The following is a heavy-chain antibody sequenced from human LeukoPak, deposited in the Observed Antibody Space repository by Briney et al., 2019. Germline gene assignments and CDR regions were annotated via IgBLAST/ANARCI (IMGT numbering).Heavy chain of an antibody. V-gene: IGHV4-34*01. CDR1: GGSFSGYY. D-gene: IGHD1-26*01. Sequence: SETLSLTCAVYGGSFSGYYWSWIRQPPGKGLEWIGGINHSGSTNYNPSLKSRVTISVDTSKNQFSLKLSSVTAADTAVYYCARADGIVGATVWFDPWGQGTLVTVSS. CDR3: ARADGIVGATVWFDP. J-gene: IGHJ5*02. CDR2: INHSGST.